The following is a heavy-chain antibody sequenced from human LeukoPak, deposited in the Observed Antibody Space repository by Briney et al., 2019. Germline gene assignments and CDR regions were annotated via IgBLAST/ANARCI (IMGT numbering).Heavy chain of an antibody. CDR2: TYPGDSDT. Sequence: GESLKISCKVSGYSFDAYWIAWVRQMPGKGLEWMGITYPGDSDTRYSPSFQGQVTISADKSVTTAHLQWSSLKASDIAMYYCARLPTYYSDSSGHYYFDYWGQGALVTVSS. CDR1: GYSFDAYW. V-gene: IGHV5-51*01. J-gene: IGHJ4*02. D-gene: IGHD3-22*01. CDR3: ARLPTYYSDSSGHYYFDY.